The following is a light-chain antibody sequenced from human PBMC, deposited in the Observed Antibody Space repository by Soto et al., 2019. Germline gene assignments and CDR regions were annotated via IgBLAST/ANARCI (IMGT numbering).Light chain of an antibody. Sequence: EIVMTQSPDTLSVSPGERATLSCRASQRISSNLAWYQQKPGQAPRLLIYGASTRATGVPARFSGSRSESDFTITISKLQSEDCAVYYCQHYNNWPPYSFGQETKVEIK. CDR2: GAS. V-gene: IGKV3D-15*01. CDR3: QHYNNWPPYS. CDR1: QRISSN. J-gene: IGKJ2*01.